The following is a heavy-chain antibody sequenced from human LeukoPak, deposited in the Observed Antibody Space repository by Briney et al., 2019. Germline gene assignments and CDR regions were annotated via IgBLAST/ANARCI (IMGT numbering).Heavy chain of an antibody. D-gene: IGHD3-22*01. CDR2: MNPNSGNT. Sequence: ASVKVSCKASGYTFTGYYMHWVRQAPGQGLEWMGWMNPNSGNTGYAQKFQGRVTMTRNTSISTAYMELSSLRAEDTAVYYCARDDSSGYYPEYFQHWGQGTLVTVSS. CDR1: GYTFTGYY. J-gene: IGHJ1*01. CDR3: ARDDSSGYYPEYFQH. V-gene: IGHV1-8*02.